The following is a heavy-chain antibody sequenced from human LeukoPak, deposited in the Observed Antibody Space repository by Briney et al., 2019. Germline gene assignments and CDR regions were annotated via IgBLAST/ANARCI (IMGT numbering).Heavy chain of an antibody. CDR3: ARDQAYCGGDCYFDF. Sequence: SETLSLTCAASDYSISSAYYWGWIRPPPGKGLEWIGSIYHSGSTDYNPSLKSRVTISVDTSKNQFSLKLRSATAADTAVYYCARDQAYCGGDCYFDFWGQGTLVTVSS. J-gene: IGHJ4*02. D-gene: IGHD2-21*02. V-gene: IGHV4-38-2*02. CDR2: IYHSGST. CDR1: DYSISSAYY.